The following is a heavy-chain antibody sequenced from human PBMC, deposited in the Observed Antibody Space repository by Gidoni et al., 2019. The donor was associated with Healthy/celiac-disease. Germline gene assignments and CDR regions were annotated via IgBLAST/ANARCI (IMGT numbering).Heavy chain of an antibody. CDR1: GFTFSSYS. CDR2: ISSSSSYI. V-gene: IGHV3-21*01. Sequence: EVQLVESGGGLVQPGGSRRPACAASGFTFSSYSMNWVIKAPGKGLEWVSSISSSSSYIYYADSVKGRFTISRDNAKNSLYLQMNSLRAEDTAVYYCATSDSPDYWGQGTLVTVSS. D-gene: IGHD3-22*01. J-gene: IGHJ4*02. CDR3: ATSDSPDY.